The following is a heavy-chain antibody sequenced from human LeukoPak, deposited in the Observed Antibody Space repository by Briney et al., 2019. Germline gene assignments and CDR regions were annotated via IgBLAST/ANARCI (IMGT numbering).Heavy chain of an antibody. V-gene: IGHV1-18*01. Sequence: ASVKVSCKASGYTFTSYSISWVRPAPDQGLEWMGWISAYNGNTIYAQKVKGRVTMTTDTSTSTAYMELRSLKSDDTAVYYCARASYCSGGSCYSDYWGQGTLVTVSS. CDR1: GYTFTSYS. CDR2: ISAYNGNT. D-gene: IGHD2-15*01. J-gene: IGHJ4*02. CDR3: ARASYCSGGSCYSDY.